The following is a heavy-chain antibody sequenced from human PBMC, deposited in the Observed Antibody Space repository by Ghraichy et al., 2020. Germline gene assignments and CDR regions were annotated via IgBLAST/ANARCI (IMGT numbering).Heavy chain of an antibody. CDR3: ARGLYSSSWFTTFYYYYGMDV. CDR2: INHSGST. D-gene: IGHD6-13*01. V-gene: IGHV4-34*01. J-gene: IGHJ6*02. CDR1: GGSFSGYY. Sequence: SQTLSLTCAVYGGSFSGYYWSWIRQPPGKGLEWIGEINHSGSTNYNPSLKSRVTISVDTSKNQFSLKLSSVTAADTAVYYCARGLYSSSWFTTFYYYYGMDVWGQGTTVTVSS.